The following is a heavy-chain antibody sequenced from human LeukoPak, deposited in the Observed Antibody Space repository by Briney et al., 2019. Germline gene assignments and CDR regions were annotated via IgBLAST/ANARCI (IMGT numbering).Heavy chain of an antibody. CDR2: INPNNGCT. Sequence: ASVKVSCKASGYTFTGYYMHWVRQAPGQGLEWMGWINPNNGCTNYAQKFQGSVTMTRDTSISTAYMELSRLRSDDTDVYYCARVDSSGWAWSAFAIWGQGTMVTVSS. CDR3: ARVDSSGWAWSAFAI. V-gene: IGHV1-2*02. J-gene: IGHJ3*02. CDR1: GYTFTGYY. D-gene: IGHD6-19*01.